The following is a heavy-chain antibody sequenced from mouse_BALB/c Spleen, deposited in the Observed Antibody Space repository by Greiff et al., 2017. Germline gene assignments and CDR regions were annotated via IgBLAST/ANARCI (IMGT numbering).Heavy chain of an antibody. CDR1: GFSLTGYG. D-gene: IGHD2-3*01. Sequence: VQRVESGPGLVAPSQSLSITCTVSGFSLTGYGVNWVRQPPGKGLEWLGMIWGDGSTDYNSALKSRLSISKDNSKSQVFLKMNSLQTDDTARYYCARDGYYDPYAMDYWGQGTSVTVSS. CDR3: ARDGYYDPYAMDY. J-gene: IGHJ4*01. CDR2: IWGDGST. V-gene: IGHV2-6-7*01.